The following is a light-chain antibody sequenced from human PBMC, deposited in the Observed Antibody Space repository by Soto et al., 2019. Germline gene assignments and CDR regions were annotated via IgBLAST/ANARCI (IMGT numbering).Light chain of an antibody. CDR2: GTS. J-gene: IGKJ3*01. V-gene: IGKV3-20*01. CDR1: QSVSSKY. CDR3: QQYGSSPFT. Sequence: EIVLTQSPGTLSLSPGERATLSCRASQSVSSKYLAWYQQKPGQAPRVLIYGTSIRASGVPERFSGGGSGTDFTLTITRLEPEDFAVYYCQQYGSSPFTFGPGTNVDFK.